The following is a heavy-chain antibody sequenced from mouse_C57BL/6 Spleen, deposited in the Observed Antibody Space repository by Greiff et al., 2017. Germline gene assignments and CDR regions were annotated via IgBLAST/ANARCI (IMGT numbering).Heavy chain of an antibody. CDR2: IYPGDGDT. V-gene: IGHV1-80*01. Sequence: QVQLKQSGAELVKPGASVKISCKASGYAFSSYWMNWVKQRPGKGLEWIGQIYPGDGDTNYNGKFKGKATLTADKSSSTAYMQLSSLTSEDSAVYFCARDPDYYGSSHWYFEVWGTGTTVTVSS. CDR1: GYAFSSYW. J-gene: IGHJ1*03. CDR3: ARDPDYYGSSHWYFEV. D-gene: IGHD1-1*01.